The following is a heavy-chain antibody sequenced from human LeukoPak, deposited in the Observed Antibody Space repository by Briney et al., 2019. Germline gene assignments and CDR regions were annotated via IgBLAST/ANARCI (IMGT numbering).Heavy chain of an antibody. CDR1: GGSFSGYY. J-gene: IGHJ5*02. CDR3: ARGKWLLLTWFDP. Sequence: PSETLSLTCAVYGGSFSGYYWSWIRQPPGKGLEWIGEINHSGSTNYNPSLKSRVTISVDTSKNQFSLKLSSVTAADTAVYYCARGKWLLLTWFDPWGQGTLVTVSS. V-gene: IGHV4-34*01. D-gene: IGHD2-15*01. CDR2: INHSGST.